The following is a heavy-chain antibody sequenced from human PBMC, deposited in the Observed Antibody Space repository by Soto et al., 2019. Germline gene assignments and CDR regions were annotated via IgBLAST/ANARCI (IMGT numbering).Heavy chain of an antibody. CDR3: AREDRVAFDL. CDR1: GFTFSYYW. Sequence: EVQLVESGGGLVRPGGSLRLSCAVSGFTFSYYWMHWVRQAPGKGLVWVSRIHSDGSSTTYADFVKGRFIISRDNARNTVDLQMNSVRVEDTAVYYCAREDRVAFDLWGQGTVVTVSS. V-gene: IGHV3-74*01. J-gene: IGHJ3*01. CDR2: IHSDGSST.